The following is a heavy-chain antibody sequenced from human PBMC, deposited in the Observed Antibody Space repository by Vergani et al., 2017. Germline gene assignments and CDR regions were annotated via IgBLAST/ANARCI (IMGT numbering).Heavy chain of an antibody. Sequence: QVQLVQSGAEVKKPGASVKVSCKASGYTFTSYYMHWVRQAPGQGLEWMGIINPSGGSTSYAQKFQGRVTMTRDTSTSTVYMELSSLRSEDTDVYYCARGGYYDFWSGYYETRYYFDYWGQGTLVTVSS. J-gene: IGHJ4*02. CDR3: ARGGYYDFWSGYYETRYYFDY. CDR2: INPSGGST. D-gene: IGHD3-3*01. CDR1: GYTFTSYY. V-gene: IGHV1-46*01.